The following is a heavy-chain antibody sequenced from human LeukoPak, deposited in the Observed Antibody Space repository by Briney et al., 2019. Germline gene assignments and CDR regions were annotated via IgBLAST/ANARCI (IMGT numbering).Heavy chain of an antibody. CDR1: GYTFTGYY. CDR3: ARDQQWRLSNWFDP. D-gene: IGHD6-19*01. CDR2: INPNSGGT. Sequence: ASVKVSCKASGYTFTGYYMHWVRQAPRQGLEWMGWINPNSGGTNYAQKFQGRVTMTRDTSISTAYMELSRLRSDDTAVYYCARDQQWRLSNWFDPWGQGTLVTVSS. V-gene: IGHV1-2*02. J-gene: IGHJ5*02.